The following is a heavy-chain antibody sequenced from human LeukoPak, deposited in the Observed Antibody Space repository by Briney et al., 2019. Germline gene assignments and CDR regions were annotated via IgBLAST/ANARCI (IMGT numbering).Heavy chain of an antibody. CDR2: MNPNSGNT. D-gene: IGHD3-16*02. Sequence: ASVKVCCNASGYTFTSYDINWVPQATGQGLEWMGWMNPNSGNTGYAQKFQGRVTITRNTSISTAYMELSRLRSEDTAVYYCARGVWGSYRYNGGVYFDYWGQGTLVTVSS. CDR1: GYTFTSYD. J-gene: IGHJ4*02. V-gene: IGHV1-8*03. CDR3: ARGVWGSYRYNGGVYFDY.